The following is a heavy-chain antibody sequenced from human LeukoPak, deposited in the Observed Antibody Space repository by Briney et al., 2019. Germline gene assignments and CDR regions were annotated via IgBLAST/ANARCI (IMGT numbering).Heavy chain of an antibody. Sequence: GRSLRLSCAAYRFTFDDYAMSWVRQAPGKGLEWVSSISSSSSYIYYADSVKGRFTISRDNAKNSLYLQMNSLRAEDTAVYYCARGPPGYCSGGSCYSYGYYYGMDVWGQGTTVTVSS. V-gene: IGHV3-21*01. CDR1: RFTFDDYA. CDR2: ISSSSSYI. CDR3: ARGPPGYCSGGSCYSYGYYYGMDV. J-gene: IGHJ6*02. D-gene: IGHD2-15*01.